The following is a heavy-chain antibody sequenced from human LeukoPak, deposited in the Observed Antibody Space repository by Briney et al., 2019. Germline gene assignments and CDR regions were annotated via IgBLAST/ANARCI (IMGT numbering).Heavy chain of an antibody. Sequence: PGRSLRLSCAASGFTFSSYAMHWVRQAPGKGLEWVAVISYDGSNKYYADSVKGRFTISRDNSKNTLYLQMNSLRAEDTAVYYCARDLKAGYSYYYYGMDVWGLGTTVTVSS. V-gene: IGHV3-30-3*01. D-gene: IGHD5-18*01. CDR3: ARDLKAGYSYYYYGMDV. CDR2: ISYDGSNK. CDR1: GFTFSSYA. J-gene: IGHJ6*02.